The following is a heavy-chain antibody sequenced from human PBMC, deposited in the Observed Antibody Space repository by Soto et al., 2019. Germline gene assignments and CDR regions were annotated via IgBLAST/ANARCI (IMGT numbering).Heavy chain of an antibody. CDR2: IWYDGSNK. Sequence: GGSLRLSCAASGFTFSSYGMHWVRQAPGKGLEWVAVIWYDGSNKYYADSVKGRFTISRDNSKNTLYLQMNSLRAEDTAVYYCARDGSGSYYYYYYGMDVWGQGTTVTVSS. V-gene: IGHV3-33*01. CDR3: ARDGSGSYYYYYYGMDV. CDR1: GFTFSSYG. D-gene: IGHD3-10*01. J-gene: IGHJ6*02.